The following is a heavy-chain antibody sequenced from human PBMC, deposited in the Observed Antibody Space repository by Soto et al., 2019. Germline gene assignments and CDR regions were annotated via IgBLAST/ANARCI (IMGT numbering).Heavy chain of an antibody. CDR2: ISWNSGNM. D-gene: IGHD2-8*02. CDR1: GFTFDDYA. Sequence: EVQLVESGGGLVQPGRSLRLSCVASGFTFDDYAMHWVRQAPGKGLEWVSGISWNSGNMGYADSVKGRFTISRDNAKNSLYLQINSLRAEHTALFYCAKIACTGGFYAWGWAFDIWGQGTVVTVSS. V-gene: IGHV3-9*01. CDR3: AKIACTGGFYAWGWAFDI. J-gene: IGHJ3*02.